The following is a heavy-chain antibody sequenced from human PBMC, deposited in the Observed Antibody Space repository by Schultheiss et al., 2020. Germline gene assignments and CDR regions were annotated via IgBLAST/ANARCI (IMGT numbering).Heavy chain of an antibody. D-gene: IGHD3-9*01. Sequence: ASVKVSCKASGYTFTSYAMHWVRQAPGQRLEWMGWINAGNGNRKYSQKFQGRVTITRDTSASTAYMELSRLRSEDTAVYYCTRSPYDTLTGYSLNPFDYWGQGNLVTVSS. J-gene: IGHJ4*02. V-gene: IGHV1-3*01. CDR1: GYTFTSYA. CDR2: INAGNGNR. CDR3: TRSPYDTLTGYSLNPFDY.